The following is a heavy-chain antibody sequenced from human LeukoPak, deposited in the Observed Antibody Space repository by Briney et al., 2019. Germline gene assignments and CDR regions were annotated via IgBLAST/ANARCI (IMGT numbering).Heavy chain of an antibody. V-gene: IGHV4-38-2*02. CDR2: IYHSGTT. CDR3: ARDRQRDCSSTSCRTNDY. J-gene: IGHJ4*02. D-gene: IGHD2-2*01. CDR1: GYSISSGYS. Sequence: SETLSLTCAVSGYSISSGYSWGWTRQPPGKGLEWIANIYHSGTTYYNPSLKSRVTLSVDTSKNQFSLKLSSVTATDTAVYYCARDRQRDCSSTSCRTNDYWGQGTLVTVSS.